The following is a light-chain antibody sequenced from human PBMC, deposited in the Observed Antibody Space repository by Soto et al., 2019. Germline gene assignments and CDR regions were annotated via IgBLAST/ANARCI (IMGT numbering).Light chain of an antibody. CDR2: DVS. CDR3: CSYAGSYTRV. J-gene: IGLJ3*02. V-gene: IGLV2-11*01. Sequence: QSALTQPRSVSGSPGQSVIISCTGTSSDVGGSKFVSWYQQHPGKAPKLMIFDVSKRPSGVPDRFSGSKSGNTASLTISGLQAEDEADYYCCSYAGSYTRVFGGGTKVTVL. CDR1: SSDVGGSKF.